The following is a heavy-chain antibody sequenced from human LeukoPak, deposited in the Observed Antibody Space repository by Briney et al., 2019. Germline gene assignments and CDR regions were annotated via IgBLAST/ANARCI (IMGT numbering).Heavy chain of an antibody. J-gene: IGHJ1*01. CDR3: ARFLVAAEYFQH. Sequence: EASVKVSCKASGYTFTGYYMHWVRQAPGQGLEWMGWINPNSGGTNYAQKFQGRVTMTRDTSISTAYMELSRLRSDDPAVYYCARFLVAAEYFQHWGQGTLVTVSS. CDR1: GYTFTGYY. D-gene: IGHD6-13*01. V-gene: IGHV1-2*02. CDR2: INPNSGGT.